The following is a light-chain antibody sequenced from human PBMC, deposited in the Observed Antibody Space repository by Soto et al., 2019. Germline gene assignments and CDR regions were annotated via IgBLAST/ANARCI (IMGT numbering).Light chain of an antibody. CDR1: SSNIGNNY. V-gene: IGLV1-51*01. J-gene: IGLJ2*01. CDR2: DNN. Sequence: QSVLTQPPSVSAAPGQTVTISCSGSSSNIGNNYVSWYQQLPGTAPKLLIYDNNVRPSGIPDRFSGSKSGTSATLDITGLQTGDEADYYCGTWDNGLSAVFGGGTKLTVL. CDR3: GTWDNGLSAV.